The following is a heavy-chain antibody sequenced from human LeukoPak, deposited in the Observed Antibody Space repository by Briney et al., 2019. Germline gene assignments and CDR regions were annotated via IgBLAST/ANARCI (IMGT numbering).Heavy chain of an antibody. CDR1: GGSFSGYY. Sequence: SETLSLTCAVYGGSFSGYYWSWIRQPPGKGLEWIGEINHSGSTNYNPSLKSRVTISVDTSKNQFSLKLSFVTAADTAVYYCARTGYSSGKSFDYWGQGTLVTVSS. J-gene: IGHJ4*02. D-gene: IGHD6-19*01. V-gene: IGHV4-34*01. CDR3: ARTGYSSGKSFDY. CDR2: INHSGST.